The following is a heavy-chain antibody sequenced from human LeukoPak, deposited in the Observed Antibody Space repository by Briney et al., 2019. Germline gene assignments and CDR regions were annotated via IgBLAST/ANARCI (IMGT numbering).Heavy chain of an antibody. Sequence: GASVKVSCKASRVTFNGYALTWVRQAPGQGLEWMGGIIPIFGTTNYAQKFQGRVAITADESTGTAYMELSSLRSEDTAVYYCARKQGSSPPSYFDYWGQGTLVTVSS. CDR3: ARKQGSSPPSYFDY. CDR2: IIPIFGTT. D-gene: IGHD6-6*01. V-gene: IGHV1-69*13. J-gene: IGHJ4*02. CDR1: RVTFNGYA.